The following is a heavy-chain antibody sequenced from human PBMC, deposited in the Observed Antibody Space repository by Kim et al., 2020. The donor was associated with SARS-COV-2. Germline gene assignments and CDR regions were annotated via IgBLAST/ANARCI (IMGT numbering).Heavy chain of an antibody. CDR2: ISYDGSIK. D-gene: IGHD6-13*01. CDR1: GFTFSTYG. J-gene: IGHJ4*02. V-gene: IGHV3-33*05. CDR3: ARRRIAAAVANFDY. Sequence: GGSLRLSCAASGFTFSTYGMHWVCQAPGKGLEWVAVISYDGSIKYYADSVKGRFTISRDNSKNTLYLQMSSLRAEDTAVYYCARRRIAAAVANFDYWGQGTLVTVSS.